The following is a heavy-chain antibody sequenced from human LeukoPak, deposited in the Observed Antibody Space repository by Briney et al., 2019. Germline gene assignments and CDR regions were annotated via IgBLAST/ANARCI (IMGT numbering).Heavy chain of an antibody. CDR2: INPNSGGT. D-gene: IGHD6-13*01. CDR3: ASWHSSSWLNVRYFDY. V-gene: IGHV1-2*02. CDR1: GYTFTGYY. J-gene: IGHJ4*02. Sequence: ASVKVSCKASGYTFTGYYMHWVRQAPGQGLEWMGWINPNSGGTNYAQKFQGRVTMTRDTSISTAYMELSRLRSDDTAVYYCASWHSSSWLNVRYFDYWGQGTLVTVSS.